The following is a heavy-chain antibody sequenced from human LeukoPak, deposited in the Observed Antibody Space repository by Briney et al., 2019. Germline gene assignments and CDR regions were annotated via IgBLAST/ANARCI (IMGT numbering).Heavy chain of an antibody. J-gene: IGHJ4*02. Sequence: GGSLRLSCAASGFTFSSYEMNWVRQAPGKGLEWVSYISSSGSTIYYADSVKGRFTISRDNAKNSLYLQMNSLRAEGTAVYYCARDDGSYYEVPFDYWGQGTLVTVSS. CDR3: ARDDGSYYEVPFDY. D-gene: IGHD1-26*01. CDR1: GFTFSSYE. CDR2: ISSSGSTI. V-gene: IGHV3-48*03.